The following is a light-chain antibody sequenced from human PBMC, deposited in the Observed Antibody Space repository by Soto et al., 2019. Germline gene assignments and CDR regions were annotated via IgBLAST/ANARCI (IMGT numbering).Light chain of an antibody. Sequence: DIQLTQSPSFLSASVGDRVTITCRASQGISSYLAWYQQKPGKAPKLLIYAASTLQSGVPSRFSGSGSGTELTLTSSSLQPEDFATYYCQQLNSYPITFGQGTRLEIK. CDR1: QGISSY. J-gene: IGKJ5*01. CDR3: QQLNSYPIT. V-gene: IGKV1-9*01. CDR2: AAS.